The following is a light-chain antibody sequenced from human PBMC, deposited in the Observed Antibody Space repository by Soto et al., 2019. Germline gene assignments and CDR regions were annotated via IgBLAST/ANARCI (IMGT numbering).Light chain of an antibody. CDR3: QQYGSSPFT. Sequence: EIVLMQSPGTLSLSPGARATLSCRASQSVSSSYLAWYQQKPGQAPRLLMYGASSRATGIPDRLSGSGSGRDFTLTINRLEPEDFAVDYWQQYGSSPFTFGGGTKVEIK. CDR1: QSVSSSY. V-gene: IGKV3-20*01. J-gene: IGKJ4*01. CDR2: GAS.